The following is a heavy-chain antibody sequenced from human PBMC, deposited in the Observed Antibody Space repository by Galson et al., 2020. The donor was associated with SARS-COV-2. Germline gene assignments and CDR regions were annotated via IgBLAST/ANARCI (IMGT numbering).Heavy chain of an antibody. D-gene: IGHD2-15*01. CDR3: ARDSSMVAHGVDY. J-gene: IGHJ4*02. CDR1: GFTFSSYG. Sequence: GGSLRLSCAASGFTFSSYGMHWVRQAPGKGLEWVAVIWSDGSYKYDADSVKGRFTISRDNSKNTLSLQMNSLRAEDTAPYYCARDSSMVAHGVDYWGQGTLVTVSS. V-gene: IGHV3-33*01. CDR2: IWSDGSYK.